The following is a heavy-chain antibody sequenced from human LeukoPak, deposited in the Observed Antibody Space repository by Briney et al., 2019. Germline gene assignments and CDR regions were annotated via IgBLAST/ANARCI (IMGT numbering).Heavy chain of an antibody. D-gene: IGHD2-2*01. Sequence: AXVKVSCKASGYTFTGYYMHWVRQAPGQGLEWMGWINPNSGGTNYAQKFQGRVTMTRDTSISTAYMELSRLRSDDTAVYYCASEEEACSSTSCSFDYWGQGTLVTVSS. V-gene: IGHV1-2*02. CDR3: ASEEEACSSTSCSFDY. J-gene: IGHJ4*02. CDR2: INPNSGGT. CDR1: GYTFTGYY.